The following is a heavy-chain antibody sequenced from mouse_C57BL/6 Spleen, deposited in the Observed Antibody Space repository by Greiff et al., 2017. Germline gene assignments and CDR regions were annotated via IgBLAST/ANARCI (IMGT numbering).Heavy chain of an antibody. CDR1: GYAFSSSW. J-gene: IGHJ1*03. CDR2: IFPGDGDT. CDR3: ARDLLLLYWYFDV. V-gene: IGHV1-82*01. D-gene: IGHD1-1*01. Sequence: QVQLKQSGPELVKPGASVKISCKASGYAFSSSWMNWVKQRPGKGLEWIGRIFPGDGDTNYNGKFKGKATLTADKSSSTAYMQLSSLTSEDSAVYFCARDLLLLYWYFDVWGTGTTVTVSS.